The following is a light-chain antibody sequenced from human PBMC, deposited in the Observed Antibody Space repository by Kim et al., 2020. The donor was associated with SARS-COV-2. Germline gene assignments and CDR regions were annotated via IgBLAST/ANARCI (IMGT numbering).Light chain of an antibody. Sequence: PASIGCKSSQSLLYRDGKTYLYWFVQKPGQSPQLLIHEVSTRLSGVPDRFSGSGSGTDFTLKISRVEAEDAGIYYCMQSLQLPPNTFGQGTKLEI. CDR3: MQSLQLPPNT. V-gene: IGKV2D-29*02. CDR2: EVS. CDR1: QSLLYRDGKTY. J-gene: IGKJ2*01.